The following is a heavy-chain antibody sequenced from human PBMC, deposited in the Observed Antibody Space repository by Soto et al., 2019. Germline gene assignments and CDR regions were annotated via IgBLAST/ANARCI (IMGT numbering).Heavy chain of an antibody. CDR2: INPSGGST. CDR3: ARDRNYGDPLYYYYAMDV. Sequence: ASVKVSCKASGDTFTSYGISWVRQAPGQGLEWMGIINPSGGSTSYAQKFQGRVTMTRDTSTSTVYMELSSLRSEDTAVYYCARDRNYGDPLYYYYAMDVWGQGTTVTVSS. J-gene: IGHJ6*02. CDR1: GDTFTSYG. V-gene: IGHV1-46*01. D-gene: IGHD4-17*01.